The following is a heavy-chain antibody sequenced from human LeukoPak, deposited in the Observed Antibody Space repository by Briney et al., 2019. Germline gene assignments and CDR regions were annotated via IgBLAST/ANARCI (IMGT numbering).Heavy chain of an antibody. CDR2: IYTSGST. J-gene: IGHJ3*02. CDR1: GGSFSGYY. CDR3: ARGLGAATSEAFDI. D-gene: IGHD1-26*01. V-gene: IGHV4-59*10. Sequence: SETLSHTCAVYGGSFSGYYWSWIRQPAGKGLEFIGRIYTSGSTDYNPSLKSRVTMSVDTSKNQFYLKLTSVTAADTAVYYCARGLGAATSEAFDIWGQGSMVIVSS.